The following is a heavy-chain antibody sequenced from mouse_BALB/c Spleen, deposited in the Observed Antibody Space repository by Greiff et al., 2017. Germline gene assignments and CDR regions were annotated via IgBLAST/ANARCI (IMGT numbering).Heavy chain of an antibody. V-gene: IGHV5-6*01. D-gene: IGHD2-12*01. CDR1: GFTFSSYG. Sequence: DVQLVESGGDLVKPGGSLKLSCAASGFTFSSYGMSWVRQTPDKRLEWVATISSGGSYTYYPDSVKGRFTISRDNAKNTLYLQMSSLKSEDTAMYYCARSTSVTPYWYFDVWGAGTTVTVSS. CDR3: ARSTSVTPYWYFDV. J-gene: IGHJ1*01. CDR2: ISSGGSYT.